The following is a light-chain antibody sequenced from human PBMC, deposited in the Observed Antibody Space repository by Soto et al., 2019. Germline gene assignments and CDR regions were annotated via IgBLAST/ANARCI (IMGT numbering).Light chain of an antibody. J-gene: IGKJ4*01. CDR3: QQSKSFPLT. Sequence: DLQMTQSPSSVSASVGDRVTITCRASQDVSSYLAWYQQKPGKAPRLLIFAASSLQSGVPFRFSGSGSGRDFTLTISSLQPEDFAIYYCQQSKSFPLTFGGGTKVEI. CDR2: AAS. V-gene: IGKV1-12*01. CDR1: QDVSSY.